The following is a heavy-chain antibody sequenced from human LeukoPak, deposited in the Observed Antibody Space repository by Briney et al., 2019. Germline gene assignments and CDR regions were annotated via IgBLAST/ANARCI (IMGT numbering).Heavy chain of an antibody. V-gene: IGHV3-30*18. CDR1: GFTFSNYG. Sequence: PGGSLRLSCAASGFTFSNYGMHWVRQAPGKGLEWVAVIPYDGSNKYYADSVKGRFTISRDNSKDTLYLQMNTLRAEDTAVYYCAKDAGGASRFYDYWGQGTLVTVSS. J-gene: IGHJ4*02. D-gene: IGHD3-10*01. CDR3: AKDAGGASRFYDY. CDR2: IPYDGSNK.